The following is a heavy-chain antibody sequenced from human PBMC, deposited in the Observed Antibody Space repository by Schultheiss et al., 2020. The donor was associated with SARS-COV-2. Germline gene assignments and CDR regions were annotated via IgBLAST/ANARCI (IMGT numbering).Heavy chain of an antibody. CDR2: ISSSGTII. V-gene: IGHV3-48*02. CDR3: AKFSSSSGKD. D-gene: IGHD6-13*01. Sequence: GESLKISCAASGFTLNSYSMNWVRQAPGRGLEWVSYISSSGTIIYYADSVKGRFTISRDNAKNSLYLEMNSLGDEDTAVYYCAKFSSSSGKDWGQGTLVTVSS. CDR1: GFTLNSYS. J-gene: IGHJ4*02.